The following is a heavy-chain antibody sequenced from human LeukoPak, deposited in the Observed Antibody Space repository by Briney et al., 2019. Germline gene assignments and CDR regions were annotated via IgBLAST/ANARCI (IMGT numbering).Heavy chain of an antibody. Sequence: ASVKVSCKASGGTFSSYAISWVRQATGQGLEWMGGIIPIFGTANYAQKFQGRVTITADESTSTAYMELSSLRSEDTAVYYCARTHQEVTPWGYYYYYMDVWGKGTTVTISS. CDR2: IIPIFGTA. V-gene: IGHV1-69*13. CDR3: ARTHQEVTPWGYYYYYMDV. D-gene: IGHD2-21*02. J-gene: IGHJ6*03. CDR1: GGTFSSYA.